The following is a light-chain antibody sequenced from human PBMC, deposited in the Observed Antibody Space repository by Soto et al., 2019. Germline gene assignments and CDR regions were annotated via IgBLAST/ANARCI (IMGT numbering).Light chain of an antibody. CDR2: GAS. CDR1: QSVSNN. Sequence: EIVMTQSPDTLSASPGERATLSCRASQSVSNNLAWYQQKPGQAPRLLIYGASTRATGIPARFSGSGSGTEFTLTISSLQSEDFAFYYCHQYDNWPPVTFGQGTRLEIK. J-gene: IGKJ5*01. CDR3: HQYDNWPPVT. V-gene: IGKV3-15*01.